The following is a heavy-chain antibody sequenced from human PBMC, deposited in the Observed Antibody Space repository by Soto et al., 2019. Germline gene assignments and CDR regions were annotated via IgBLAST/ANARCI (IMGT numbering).Heavy chain of an antibody. CDR2: IYYSGST. J-gene: IGHJ6*02. D-gene: IGHD2-2*01. CDR3: ANWCSSTSCYYYYYYGMDV. V-gene: IGHV4-59*05. Sequence: KPGGSLRLSCAGSGFTVTSKYMSWVRQAPGKGLEWIGSIYYSGSTYYNPSLKSRVTISVDTSKNQFSLKLSSVTAADTAVYYCANWCSSTSCYYYYYYGMDVWGQGTTVTVSS. CDR1: GFTVTSKY.